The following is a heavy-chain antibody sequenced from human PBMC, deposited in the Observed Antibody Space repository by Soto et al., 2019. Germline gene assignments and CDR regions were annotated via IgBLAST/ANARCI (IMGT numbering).Heavy chain of an antibody. Sequence: QLLQSGGGLVPPGGSLTLSCAASGFTFGTTDMSWVRQAPGEGLEWVSTIYGSGGITYYADSVKGRFTISRDNSRNTVYLQMNSLRGDDTALYYCVKNSGWFNTRGQGDLVTVSS. CDR3: VKNSGWFNT. CDR2: IYGSGGIT. J-gene: IGHJ5*02. D-gene: IGHD3-10*01. CDR1: GFTFGTTD. V-gene: IGHV3-23*01.